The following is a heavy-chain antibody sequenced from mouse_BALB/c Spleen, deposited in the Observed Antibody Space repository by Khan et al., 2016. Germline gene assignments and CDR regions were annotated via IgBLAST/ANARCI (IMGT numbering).Heavy chain of an antibody. CDR1: GDSITSGY. Sequence: VQLQASGPSLVKLSQTLSITCSVTGDSITSGYWNWIRHFPGNKLEYMGYISHSGSTYYNPSLKSRISITRDTSKNQYYLQLNSVTTEDTATYYCAIYDGSTYVRCMDDWGQGTSVTVSS. V-gene: IGHV3-8*02. CDR2: ISHSGST. CDR3: AIYDGSTYVRCMDD. J-gene: IGHJ4*01. D-gene: IGHD1-1*01.